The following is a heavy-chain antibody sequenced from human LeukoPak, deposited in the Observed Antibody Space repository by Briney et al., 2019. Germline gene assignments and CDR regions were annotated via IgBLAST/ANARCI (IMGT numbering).Heavy chain of an antibody. V-gene: IGHV1-8*03. J-gene: IGHJ6*03. Sequence: ASVKVSCKASGYTFTSYDINWVRQATGQGLEWMGWMNPNSGNTGYAQKFQGRVTITRNTSISTAYMELSSLRSEDTAVYYCARGIAAAGTMGNYYYYYYMDVWGKGTTVTISS. CDR1: GYTFTSYD. CDR2: MNPNSGNT. D-gene: IGHD6-13*01. CDR3: ARGIAAAGTMGNYYYYYYMDV.